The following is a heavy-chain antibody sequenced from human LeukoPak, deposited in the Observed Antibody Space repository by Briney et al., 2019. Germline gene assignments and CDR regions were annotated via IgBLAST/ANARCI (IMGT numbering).Heavy chain of an antibody. V-gene: IGHV3-74*01. CDR1: GFTFSSYW. CDR2: INSDRGSI. CDR3: ARRIQGMAPYYLDY. Sequence: PGGSLRLSCTASGFTFSSYWMHWVRQAPGKGLVWVSRINSDRGSISYADSVKGRFTISRDNAKNTLYLQMNRLRAEDTAVYYCARRIQGMAPYYLDYWGQGTLVTVSS. D-gene: IGHD5-24*01. J-gene: IGHJ4*02.